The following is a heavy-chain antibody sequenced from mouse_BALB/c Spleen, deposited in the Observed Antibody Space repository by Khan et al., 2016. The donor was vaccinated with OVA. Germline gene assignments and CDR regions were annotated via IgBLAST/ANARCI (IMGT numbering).Heavy chain of an antibody. J-gene: IGHJ3*01. CDR2: ISSGGDYT. CDR3: ADHVTGSFAY. D-gene: IGHD4-1*01. Sequence: EVQLVESGGDLVKPGGSLKLSCAASGFTFSSYSMSWVRQTPDKRQEWVASISSGGDYTYYPDCVKGRFTISRDNAKNTLYLQMSDLKSEDTAMYYCADHVTGSFAYWGQGTLVTVSA. V-gene: IGHV5-6*01. CDR1: GFTFSSYS.